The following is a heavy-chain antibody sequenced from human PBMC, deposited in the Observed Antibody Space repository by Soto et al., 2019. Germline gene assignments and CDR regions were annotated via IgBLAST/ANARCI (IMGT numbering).Heavy chain of an antibody. V-gene: IGHV4-59*08. CDR3: ARSYYDFWSGYYTPFDY. J-gene: IGHJ4*02. CDR2: IYYTGST. CDR1: GGSISSYY. Sequence: SETLSLTCTVSGGSISSYYWSWIRQPPGKGLEWIGYIYYTGSTNYNPSLKSRLTISIDTSKNQFSLKLGSVTAADTAVYYCARSYYDFWSGYYTPFDYWGQGTLVTVSS. D-gene: IGHD3-3*01.